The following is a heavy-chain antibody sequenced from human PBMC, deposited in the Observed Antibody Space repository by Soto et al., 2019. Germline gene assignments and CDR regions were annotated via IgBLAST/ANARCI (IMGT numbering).Heavy chain of an antibody. D-gene: IGHD3-3*01. Sequence: QVQLVQSGSEVKMPGSSVKVSCKASGGTFNRYAISWVRQAPGQGLEWMGGIIPIFGIGNDAQRFQGRVTITADESTGTAYMELSSLRSEDTGVYYCARSAITLFGVVSIPPHYYSEMDVWGQGTTVTVSS. J-gene: IGHJ6*02. CDR1: GGTFNRYA. V-gene: IGHV1-69*01. CDR2: IIPIFGIG. CDR3: ARSAITLFGVVSIPPHYYSEMDV.